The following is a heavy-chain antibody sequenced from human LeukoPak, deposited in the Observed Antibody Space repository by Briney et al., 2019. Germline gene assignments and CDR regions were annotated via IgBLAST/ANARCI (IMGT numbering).Heavy chain of an antibody. CDR2: ISSSSSYI. CDR1: GFTFSSYS. V-gene: IGHV3-21*01. Sequence: GGSLRLSCAASGFTFSSYSMTWVRQAPGKGLEWVSSISSSSSYIYYADSVKGRFTISRDNAKNSLYLQTNSLRAEDTAVYYCARAESSSGSFDYWGQGTLVTVSS. CDR3: ARAESSSGSFDY. J-gene: IGHJ4*02. D-gene: IGHD6-13*01.